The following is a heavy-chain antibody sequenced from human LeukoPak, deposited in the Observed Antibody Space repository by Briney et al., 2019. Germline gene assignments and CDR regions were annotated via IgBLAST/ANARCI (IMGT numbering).Heavy chain of an antibody. V-gene: IGHV3-48*03. D-gene: IGHD3-10*02. Sequence: GSLRLSCVASGFTFNIYGMNWVRQAPGKGLEGVSYISSSGSTIYYADSVKGRFTISRDNAKNSLYLQMNSLRAEDTAVYYCAELGITMIGGVWGKGTTVTISS. J-gene: IGHJ6*04. CDR1: GFTFNIYG. CDR2: ISSSGSTI. CDR3: AELGITMIGGV.